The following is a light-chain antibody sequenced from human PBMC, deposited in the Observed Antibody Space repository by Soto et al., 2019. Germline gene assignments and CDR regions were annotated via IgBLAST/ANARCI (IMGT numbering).Light chain of an antibody. CDR1: QGVSGSY. CDR2: GAS. CDR3: QHYGSSPRT. V-gene: IGKV3-20*01. Sequence: EIVLTQSPGTLSLSPGERATLSCRASQGVSGSYLAWYQQKPGQAPRLLIYGASSRATGIPNGFSGSESGTDFTRTISRLEPEDFAVYYCQHYGSSPRTFGQGTKVEIK. J-gene: IGKJ1*01.